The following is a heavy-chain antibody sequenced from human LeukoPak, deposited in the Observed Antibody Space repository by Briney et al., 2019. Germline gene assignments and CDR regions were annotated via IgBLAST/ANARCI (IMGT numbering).Heavy chain of an antibody. CDR3: ARDYGGSDFDY. D-gene: IGHD3-16*01. CDR2: INQDGSEK. CDR1: GFSFSAYW. V-gene: IGHV3-7*01. Sequence: GGSLRLSCAVSGFSFSAYWMNWVRRAPGKGLEWVANINQDGSEKHYVDSVKGRFTISRDNAKNSLYLQINSLSAEDTAVYYCARDYGGSDFDYWGQGTLFTVSS. J-gene: IGHJ4*02.